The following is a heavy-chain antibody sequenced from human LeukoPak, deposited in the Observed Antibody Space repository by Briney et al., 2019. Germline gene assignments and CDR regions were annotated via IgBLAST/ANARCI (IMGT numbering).Heavy chain of an antibody. CDR3: ARNTYYYDSSGYYINWFDP. CDR1: GGSISSYY. J-gene: IGHJ5*02. V-gene: IGHV4-59*01. CDR2: IYYSGST. D-gene: IGHD3-22*01. Sequence: SETLPLTCTVSGGSISSYYWSWIRQPPGKGLEWIGYIYYSGSTNYNPSLKSRVTISVDTSKNQFSLKLSSVTAADTAVYYCARNTYYYDSSGYYINWFDPWGQGTLVTVSS.